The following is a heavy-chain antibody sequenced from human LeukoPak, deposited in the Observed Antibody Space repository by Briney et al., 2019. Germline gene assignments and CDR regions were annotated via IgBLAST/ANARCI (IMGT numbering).Heavy chain of an antibody. J-gene: IGHJ3*02. Sequence: GGSLRLSCAASGFTFSTYAMSWVRQAPGKGLEWVSAISGSTGRTYYADSVKGRFTISRDNSKNTLYLQMNNLRAEDTAVYYCANLEPVPGGGAFDIWGQGTMVTVSS. V-gene: IGHV3-23*01. CDR2: ISGSTGRT. CDR1: GFTFSTYA. D-gene: IGHD1-14*01. CDR3: ANLEPVPGGGAFDI.